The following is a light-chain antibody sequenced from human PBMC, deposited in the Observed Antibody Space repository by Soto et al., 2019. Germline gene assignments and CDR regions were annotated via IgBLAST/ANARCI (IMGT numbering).Light chain of an antibody. CDR1: QTVSRW. V-gene: IGKV1-5*01. Sequence: RMTQSPSTVSASVGDRVSITCRAGQTVSRWLAWYQVKPGKAPKLLSYAASTLESGVPSRFSATVSGTEFSLTITSLQPEDFATYYCQQLFDSPITFGQGTRLEI. J-gene: IGKJ5*01. CDR3: QQLFDSPIT. CDR2: AAS.